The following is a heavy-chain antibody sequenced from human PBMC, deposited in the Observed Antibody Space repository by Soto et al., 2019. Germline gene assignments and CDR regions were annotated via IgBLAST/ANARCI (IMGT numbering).Heavy chain of an antibody. CDR2: IDWDDDK. D-gene: IGHD3-22*01. CDR3: ARLFYYYDSSGHRGFDY. J-gene: IGHJ4*02. CDR1: GFSLSTSGMC. V-gene: IGHV2-70*01. Sequence: SGPTLVNPTQTLTLTCTFSGFSLSTSGMCVSWIRQPPGKALEWLALIDWDDDKYYSTSLKTRLTISKDTSKNQVVLTMTNMDPVDTATYYCARLFYYYDSSGHRGFDYWGQGTLVTVS.